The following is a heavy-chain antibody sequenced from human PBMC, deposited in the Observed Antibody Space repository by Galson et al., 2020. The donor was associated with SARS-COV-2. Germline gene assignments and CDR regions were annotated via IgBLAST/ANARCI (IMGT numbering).Heavy chain of an antibody. CDR1: GLTFSNYW. CDR2: IKKDGSAQ. CDR3: ATGGGLRMAVRQFAY. V-gene: IGHV3-7*01. J-gene: IGHJ4*02. D-gene: IGHD3-16*01. Sequence: GGSLRLSCAASGLTFSNYWMTWVRQAPGKGLEWVATIKKDGSAQYYVDSVKGRFTVSRDDAKSSLFLQMNTLRAEDTAIYYCATGGGLRMAVRQFAYWGQGTLVTVSS.